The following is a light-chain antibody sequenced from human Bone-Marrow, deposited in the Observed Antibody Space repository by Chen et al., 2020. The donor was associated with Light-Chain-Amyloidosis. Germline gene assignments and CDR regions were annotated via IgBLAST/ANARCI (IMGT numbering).Light chain of an antibody. Sequence: SYELTQPPSVSVSPGQTARITCSGDDLPTKYAYWYQQKPGQAPVLVIHRDTERPSGISERFSGSKSGNTASLTISGLQAEDEADYYCSSYTSSSTVIFGGGTKLTVL. CDR2: RDT. CDR3: SSYTSSSTVI. V-gene: IGLV3-25*03. J-gene: IGLJ2*01. CDR1: DLPTKY.